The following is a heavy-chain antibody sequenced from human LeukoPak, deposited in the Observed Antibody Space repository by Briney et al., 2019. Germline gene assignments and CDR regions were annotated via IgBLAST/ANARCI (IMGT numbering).Heavy chain of an antibody. CDR1: GFTFSSYA. CDR2: ISYDGSNK. J-gene: IGHJ4*02. D-gene: IGHD3-22*01. CDR3: ARSHDQSYYYDSSGYWSGFDY. Sequence: GGSLRLSCAASGFTFSSYAMHWVRQAPGKGLEWVAVISYDGSNKYYADSVKGRFTISRDNSKNTLYLQMNSLRAEDTAVYYCARSHDQSYYYDSSGYWSGFDYWGQGTLVTVPS. V-gene: IGHV3-30*04.